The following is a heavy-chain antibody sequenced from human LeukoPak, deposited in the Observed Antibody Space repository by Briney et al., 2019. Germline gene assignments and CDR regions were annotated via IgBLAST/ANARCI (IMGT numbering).Heavy chain of an antibody. CDR3: ARGTLNIPGEHGAFDY. V-gene: IGHV3-21*01. CDR2: ISTSSSYI. CDR1: GFTFSSYS. J-gene: IGHJ4*02. D-gene: IGHD1-14*01. Sequence: PGGSLRLSCAASGFTFSSYSMNWVRQAPGKGLEWVSSISTSSSYIHYADSVKGRLTISRDNAKNSLYLQMNSLRAEDTAVYYCARGTLNIPGEHGAFDYWGQGTLVTVSS.